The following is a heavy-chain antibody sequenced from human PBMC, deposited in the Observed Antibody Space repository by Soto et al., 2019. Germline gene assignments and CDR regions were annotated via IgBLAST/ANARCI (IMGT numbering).Heavy chain of an antibody. CDR2: INPILGIA. Sequence: ASVKGSCKASGYTFTSYAMYWGRQAPGQGPEWMGWINPILGIANYAQKFQGRVTITADKSTSTAYMELRSLRSEDTAVYYCARGYYYDRSGYLDYWGQGTLVTVS. CDR1: GYTFTSYA. D-gene: IGHD3-22*01. V-gene: IGHV1-69*10. CDR3: ARGYYYDRSGYLDY. J-gene: IGHJ4*02.